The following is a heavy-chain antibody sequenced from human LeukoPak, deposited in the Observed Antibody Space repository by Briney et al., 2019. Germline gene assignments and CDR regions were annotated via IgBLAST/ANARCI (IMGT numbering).Heavy chain of an antibody. D-gene: IGHD5-18*01. V-gene: IGHV1-69*13. Sequence: ASVKVSCKASGGTFSSYAISWVRQAPGQGLEWMGGIIPIFGTANYAQKFQGRVTITADESTSTAYMELSSLTSEDTAVYYCARGKDTAMAQAYWGQGTLVTVSS. J-gene: IGHJ4*02. CDR3: ARGKDTAMAQAY. CDR2: IIPIFGTA. CDR1: GGTFSSYA.